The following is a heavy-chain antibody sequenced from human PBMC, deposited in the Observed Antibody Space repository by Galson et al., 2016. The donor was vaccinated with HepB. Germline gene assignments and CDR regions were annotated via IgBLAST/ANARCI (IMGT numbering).Heavy chain of an antibody. J-gene: IGHJ4*02. CDR3: ARGAGYVIDF. V-gene: IGHV3-7*03. CDR2: IKQDGSEK. D-gene: IGHD3-16*01. Sequence: SLRLSCAASGFNFGRYWMVWVRQAPGKGLEWVAIIKQDGSEKHYVDSVNGRFTISRDNAKNLVFLEMNSLRADDTAVYYRARGAGYVIDFWGQGTLVTVSS. CDR1: GFNFGRYW.